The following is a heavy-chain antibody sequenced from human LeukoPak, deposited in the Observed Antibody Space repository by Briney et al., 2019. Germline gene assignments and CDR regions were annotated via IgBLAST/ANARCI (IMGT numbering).Heavy chain of an antibody. Sequence: PGGSLRLSCAASGFSFSSNWMHWVRQVPGKGLVWISHVNHDGSATGYAESVKGRFTISRDNAKNILYLQMNSPGVEDTGVYYCSQLIESTTSDALDIRGQGIMVTVSA. D-gene: IGHD2/OR15-2a*01. CDR2: VNHDGSAT. CDR1: GFSFSSNW. CDR3: SQLIESTTSDALDI. V-gene: IGHV3-74*01. J-gene: IGHJ3*02.